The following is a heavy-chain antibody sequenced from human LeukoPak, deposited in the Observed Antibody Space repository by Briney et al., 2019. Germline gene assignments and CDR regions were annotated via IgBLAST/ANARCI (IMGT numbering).Heavy chain of an antibody. Sequence: GGSLRLSCAASGFTFSNYAMSWVRQAPGKGLEWVSAMSGSGDSTYYADSVKGRFTISRDNAKNSLYLQMNSLRAEDTAVYYCASGPYYYDSSAYYPDGYWGQGTLVTVSS. CDR1: GFTFSNYA. V-gene: IGHV3-23*01. J-gene: IGHJ4*02. CDR3: ASGPYYYDSSAYYPDGY. D-gene: IGHD3-22*01. CDR2: MSGSGDST.